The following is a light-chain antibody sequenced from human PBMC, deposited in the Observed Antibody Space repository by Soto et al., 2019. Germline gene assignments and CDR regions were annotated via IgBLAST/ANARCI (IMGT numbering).Light chain of an antibody. CDR2: GAS. J-gene: IGKJ1*01. V-gene: IGKV3-20*01. CDR3: QQYGSSPWT. CDR1: QTVSNSY. Sequence: EIVLTQSPGTLSLSPGERATLSCRASQTVSNSYIAWYQQKPGQAPRLLIYGASSRATGIPDRFSGSGSGTNFTLTISRLETEDFAVYYCQQYGSSPWTFGQGTKMEIK.